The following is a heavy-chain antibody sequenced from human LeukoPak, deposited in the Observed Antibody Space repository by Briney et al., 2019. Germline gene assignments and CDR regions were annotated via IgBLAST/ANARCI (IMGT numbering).Heavy chain of an antibody. V-gene: IGHV4-59*08. CDR2: IYYSGSA. D-gene: IGHD3-10*01. J-gene: IGHJ4*02. Sequence: SETLSLTCTVSGGSISSYYWSWIRQPPGKGLEWIGYIYYSGSASYNPSLKSRVTISVDTSKSQFSLKLSSVTAADTAVYYCASLPGMVRGVIADWGQGTLVTVSS. CDR3: ASLPGMVRGVIAD. CDR1: GGSISSYY.